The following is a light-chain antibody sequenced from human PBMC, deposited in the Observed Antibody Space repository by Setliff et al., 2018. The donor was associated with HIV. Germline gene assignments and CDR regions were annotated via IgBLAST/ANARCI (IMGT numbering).Light chain of an antibody. Sequence: ALAQPRSVSGSPGQSVTISCTGTSSDFGGSNYVSWYQQHPGKAPKLIIYYVNQRPSGVPDRFSGSKSGNTASLTIAGLQADDEADYYCWAYAGTYTYVFGTGTKGTVL. J-gene: IGLJ1*01. CDR1: SSDFGGSNY. CDR2: YVN. CDR3: WAYAGTYTYV. V-gene: IGLV2-11*01.